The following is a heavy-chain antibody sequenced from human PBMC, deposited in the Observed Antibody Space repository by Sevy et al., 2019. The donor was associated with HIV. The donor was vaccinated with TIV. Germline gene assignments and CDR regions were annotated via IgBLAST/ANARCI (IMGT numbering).Heavy chain of an antibody. D-gene: IGHD1-1*01. J-gene: IGHJ5*02. V-gene: IGHV4-59*13. CDR2: IYYSGST. CDR3: ARARYKMNWFVP. CDR1: GGSISSYY. Sequence: SETLSLTCTVSGGSISSYYWSWIRQPPGKGLEWIGYIYYSGSTNYNPSLKSRVTISVDTSKDQFSLKLSSVTAADTAVYYCARARYKMNWFVPWGQGTLVTVSS.